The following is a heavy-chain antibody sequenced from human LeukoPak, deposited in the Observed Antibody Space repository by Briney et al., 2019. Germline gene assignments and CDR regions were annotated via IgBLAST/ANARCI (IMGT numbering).Heavy chain of an antibody. Sequence: GASVKVSCKASGYTFTSYYMHWVRQAPGQGLEWMGIINPSGGSTSYAQKFQGRVTMTRDTSTSTVYMELSSLRSEDTAVYYCARDPGGQVHYSSSSQGKYFQHWGQGTLVTVSS. CDR2: INPSGGST. CDR3: ARDPGGQVHYSSSSQGKYFQH. V-gene: IGHV1-46*01. D-gene: IGHD6-6*01. CDR1: GYTFTSYY. J-gene: IGHJ1*01.